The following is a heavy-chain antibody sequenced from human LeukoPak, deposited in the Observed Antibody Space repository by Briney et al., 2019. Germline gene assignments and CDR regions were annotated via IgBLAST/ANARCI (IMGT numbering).Heavy chain of an antibody. Sequence: GGSLRLSCAASEFSVGSNYMTWVRQAPGKGLEWVSLIYSGGSTYYADSVKGRFTISRDNSKNTLYLQMNSLRAEDTAVYYCARVEKEFGPRGGYFDYWGQGTLVTVSS. D-gene: IGHD3-10*01. CDR1: EFSVGSNY. V-gene: IGHV3-66*01. CDR2: IYSGGST. CDR3: ARVEKEFGPRGGYFDY. J-gene: IGHJ4*02.